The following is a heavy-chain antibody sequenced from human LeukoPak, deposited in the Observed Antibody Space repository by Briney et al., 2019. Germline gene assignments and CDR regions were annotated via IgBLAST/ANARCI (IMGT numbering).Heavy chain of an antibody. CDR1: GYTFTGYY. CDR2: INPNSGGT. J-gene: IGHJ4*02. D-gene: IGHD3-10*01. Sequence: ASVKVSCKASGYTFTGYYMHWVRQAPGQGLEWMGWINPNSGGTNYAQKFQGRVTMTRDTSISTAYMELSRLRSDDTAVYYCARDTANYYGSGTSTDYFDYWGQGTLVTVSS. V-gene: IGHV1-2*02. CDR3: ARDTANYYGSGTSTDYFDY.